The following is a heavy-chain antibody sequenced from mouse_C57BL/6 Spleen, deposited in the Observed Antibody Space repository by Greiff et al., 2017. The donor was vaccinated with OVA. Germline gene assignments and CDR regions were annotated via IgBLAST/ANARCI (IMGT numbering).Heavy chain of an antibody. CDR2: IDPSDSET. Sequence: VKLQQPGAELVRPGSSVKLSCKASGYTFTSYWMHWVKQRPIQGLEWIGNIDPSDSETHYNQKFKDKATLTVDKSSSTAYMQLSSLTSEDSAVYYCARGYGNFGGFAYWGQGTLVTVSA. CDR3: ARGYGNFGGFAY. V-gene: IGHV1-52*01. D-gene: IGHD2-1*01. J-gene: IGHJ3*01. CDR1: GYTFTSYW.